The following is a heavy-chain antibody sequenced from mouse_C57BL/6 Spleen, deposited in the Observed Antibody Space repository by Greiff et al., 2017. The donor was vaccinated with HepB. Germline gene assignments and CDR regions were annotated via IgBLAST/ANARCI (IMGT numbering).Heavy chain of an antibody. D-gene: IGHD4-1*01. V-gene: IGHV5-12*01. Sequence: DVMLVESGGGLVQPGGSLKLSCAASGFTFSDYYMYWVRQTPEKRLEWVAYISNGGGSTYYPDTVKGRFTISRDNAKNTLYLQMSRLKSEDTAMYYCARRRNWEGYAMDYWGQGTSVTVSS. CDR1: GFTFSDYY. CDR2: ISNGGGST. CDR3: ARRRNWEGYAMDY. J-gene: IGHJ4*01.